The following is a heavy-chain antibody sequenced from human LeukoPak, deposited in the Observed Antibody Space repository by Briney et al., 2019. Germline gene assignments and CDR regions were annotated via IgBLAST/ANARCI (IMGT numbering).Heavy chain of an antibody. Sequence: SETLSLTCAVYGGSFSGYYWSWIRQPPGKGLEWIGEINHSGSTNYNPSLKSRVTISVDTSKNQFSLKLSSVTAADTAVYYCARLGYCTGGSCYPGWFDPWGQGTLVTVSS. CDR1: GGSFSGYY. D-gene: IGHD2-15*01. CDR2: INHSGST. CDR3: ARLGYCTGGSCYPGWFDP. J-gene: IGHJ5*02. V-gene: IGHV4-34*01.